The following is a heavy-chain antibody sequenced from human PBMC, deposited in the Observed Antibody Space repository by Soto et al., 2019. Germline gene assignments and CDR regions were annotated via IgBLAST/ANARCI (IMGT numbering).Heavy chain of an antibody. Sequence: QVQLQQWGAGLLKPSETLSLTCAVYGGSFSGYYWSWIRQPPGKGLEWIGEINHSGSTNYNPSLKSRVTISVDTSKNQFSLKLSSVTAADTAVYYCARGFRPRARLSYYYYGMDVWGQGTTVTVSS. V-gene: IGHV4-34*01. CDR1: GGSFSGYY. J-gene: IGHJ6*02. CDR3: ARGFRPRARLSYYYYGMDV. CDR2: INHSGST. D-gene: IGHD3-16*02.